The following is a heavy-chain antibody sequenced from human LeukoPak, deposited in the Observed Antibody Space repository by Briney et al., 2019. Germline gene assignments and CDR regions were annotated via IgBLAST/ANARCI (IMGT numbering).Heavy chain of an antibody. J-gene: IGHJ5*02. Sequence: SETLSLTCTVSGDSISGYYWSWIRQPPGKGLEWIGYVYDSASTNYNPSLKSRVTIPEDTSKNQFSLKLTSVTAADTAVYYCARESRSQRYNWLDPWGQGTLVTVSS. CDR2: VYDSAST. V-gene: IGHV4-59*01. CDR3: ARESRSQRYNWLDP. D-gene: IGHD1-26*01. CDR1: GDSISGYY.